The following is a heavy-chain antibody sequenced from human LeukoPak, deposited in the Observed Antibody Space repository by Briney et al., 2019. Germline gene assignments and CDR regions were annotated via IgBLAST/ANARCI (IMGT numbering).Heavy chain of an antibody. CDR3: TRWALGSPTPFDC. Sequence: PGGSLKLSCAASGFTFTDSAIHWVRQASGKGLEWVGRIRSKPNSYATAYAVSVTGRFTISRDDSMNTAYLQMNSLKTEDTAVYYCTRWALGSPTPFDCWGQGALVTVSS. J-gene: IGHJ4*02. CDR2: IRSKPNSYAT. CDR1: GFTFTDSA. D-gene: IGHD1-26*01. V-gene: IGHV3-73*01.